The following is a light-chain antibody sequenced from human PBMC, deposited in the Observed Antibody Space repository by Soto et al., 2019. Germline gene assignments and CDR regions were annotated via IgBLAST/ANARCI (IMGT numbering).Light chain of an antibody. V-gene: IGKV3-20*01. J-gene: IGKJ3*01. CDR3: QQYESSPHN. Sequence: EIVLTQSPGTLSLSPGERATLSCRASQSVSGRYLAWYQQKPGQAPILLIEGASSRAAGIPDRFSGSESGPDFTLTISRVEPEDFAVYYCQQYESSPHNFGPGTRVEI. CDR2: GAS. CDR1: QSVSGRY.